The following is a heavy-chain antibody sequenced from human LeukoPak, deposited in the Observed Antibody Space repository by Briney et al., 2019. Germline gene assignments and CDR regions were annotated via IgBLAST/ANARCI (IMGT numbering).Heavy chain of an antibody. CDR2: INHSGST. V-gene: IGHV4-34*01. J-gene: IGHJ4*02. Sequence: SETLSLTCAAYGGSFSGYYWSWIRQPPGKGLEWIGEINHSGSTNYNPSLKSRVTISVDTSKNQFSLKLSSVTAADTAVYYCARASNDCSSTSCPFDYWGQGTLVTVSS. CDR3: ARASNDCSSTSCPFDY. CDR1: GGSFSGYY. D-gene: IGHD2-2*01.